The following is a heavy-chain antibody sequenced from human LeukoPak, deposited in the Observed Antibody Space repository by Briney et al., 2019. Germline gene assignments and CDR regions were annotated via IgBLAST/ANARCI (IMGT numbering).Heavy chain of an antibody. CDR2: IYYSGST. Sequence: SETLSLTCTVSGGSISSYYWSWIRQPPGKGLEWIGYIYYSGSTNYNPSLKSRVTISVDTSKNQFSLKLSSVTAADTAVYYCARAPPGRWLQHEFYFDYWGQGTLVTVSS. CDR3: ARAPPGRWLQHEFYFDY. V-gene: IGHV4-59*01. CDR1: GGSISSYY. D-gene: IGHD5-18*01. J-gene: IGHJ4*02.